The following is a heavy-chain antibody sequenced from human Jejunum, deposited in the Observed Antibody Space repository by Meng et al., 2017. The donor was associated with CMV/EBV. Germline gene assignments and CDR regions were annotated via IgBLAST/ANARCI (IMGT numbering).Heavy chain of an antibody. D-gene: IGHD2-2*01. Sequence: DHYMGWFRQAPGRGLEWLGRSRAKANSYTTEYAPSVKGRFTISRDNSKNSVYLQMNSLRTEDTGMYYCTRDDTRRCGDTSCFDYWGQGTLVTVSS. CDR1: DHY. V-gene: IGHV3-72*01. CDR3: TRDDTRRCGDTSCFDY. CDR2: SRAKANSYTT. J-gene: IGHJ4*02.